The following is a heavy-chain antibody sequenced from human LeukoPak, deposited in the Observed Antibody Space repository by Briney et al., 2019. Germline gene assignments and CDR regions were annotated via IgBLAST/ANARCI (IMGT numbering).Heavy chain of an antibody. CDR1: GFTFSNAW. Sequence: KPGGSLRLSCAASGFTFSNAWMSWVRQAPGKGLEWVGRIKSKTDGGTTDYAAPVKGRFTISRDDSKNTLYLQMNSLKTEDTAVYYCTNSPGPRPKYSSSSDYWGQGTLVTVSS. CDR3: TNSPGPRPKYSSSSDY. CDR2: IKSKTDGGTT. J-gene: IGHJ4*02. V-gene: IGHV3-15*01. D-gene: IGHD6-6*01.